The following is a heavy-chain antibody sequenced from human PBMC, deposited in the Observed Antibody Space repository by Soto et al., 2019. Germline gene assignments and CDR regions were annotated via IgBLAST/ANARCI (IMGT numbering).Heavy chain of an antibody. Sequence: ASVKVSCKASGYTFTSYGISWVRQAPGQGLEWMGWISAYNGNTNYAQKLQGRVTMTTDTSTSTAYMELRSLRSDDTAVYYCARMDLWFGELLTSFGMEVWGQGTTVTVSS. CDR1: GYTFTSYG. D-gene: IGHD3-10*01. CDR3: ARMDLWFGELLTSFGMEV. J-gene: IGHJ6*02. CDR2: ISAYNGNT. V-gene: IGHV1-18*01.